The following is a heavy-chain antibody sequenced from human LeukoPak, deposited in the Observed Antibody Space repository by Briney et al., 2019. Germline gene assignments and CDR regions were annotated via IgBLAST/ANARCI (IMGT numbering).Heavy chain of an antibody. CDR2: ISAYNGNT. V-gene: IGHV1-18*01. CDR3: ARAGDCGGDCSPGYFDY. J-gene: IGHJ4*02. CDR1: GYTFTSYG. Sequence: ASVKVSCKASGYTFTSYGISWVRQAPGQGLEWMGWISAYNGNTNYAQKLQGRVTMTTDTSTSTAYMELRSLRSDDTAVYYCARAGDCGGDCSPGYFDYWGQGTLVTVSS. D-gene: IGHD2-21*02.